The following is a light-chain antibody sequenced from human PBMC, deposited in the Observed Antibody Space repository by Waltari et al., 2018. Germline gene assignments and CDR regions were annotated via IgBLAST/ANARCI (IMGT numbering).Light chain of an antibody. CDR2: HTS. CDR3: QQRTNWPIT. V-gene: IGKV3-11*01. J-gene: IGKJ5*01. CDR1: QSVSSY. Sequence: EIVLTQSPATLSLSPGERATLSCRASQSVSSYLAWYQQKPGQAPGLLIYHTSNRATGIPARFSGSGSGTDFTLTISSLEPEDFAVYYCQQRTNWPITFGQGTRLEIK.